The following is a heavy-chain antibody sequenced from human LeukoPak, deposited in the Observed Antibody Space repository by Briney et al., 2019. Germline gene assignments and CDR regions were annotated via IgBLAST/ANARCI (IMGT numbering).Heavy chain of an antibody. CDR1: GFTFTSYS. CDR2: ISGSGGST. V-gene: IGHV3-23*01. Sequence: GGSLRLSCAASGFTFTSYSMNWVRQAPGKGLEWVSTISGSGGSTYYADSVKGRFTISRDNSKNTLYLQMNSLRAEDTAVYYCAKETRYYSSSVDYWGQGTLVTVSS. CDR3: AKETRYYSSSVDY. D-gene: IGHD6-13*01. J-gene: IGHJ4*02.